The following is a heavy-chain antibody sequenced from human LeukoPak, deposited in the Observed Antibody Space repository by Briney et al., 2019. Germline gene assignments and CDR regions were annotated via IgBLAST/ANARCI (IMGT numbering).Heavy chain of an antibody. CDR1: GFTFSSYA. D-gene: IGHD6-19*01. CDR2: ISGSGGST. CDR3: AKDVEVAVVFWIDA. Sequence: PGGSLRLSCAASGFTFSSYAMSWVREAPGKGLEWVSHISGSGGSTYYADSVKGRFTISRDNSKNTLYLQMIKRRAEDTAVWSCAKDVEVAVVFWIDAGGQPRLVTVSS. V-gene: IGHV3-23*01. J-gene: IGHJ5*02.